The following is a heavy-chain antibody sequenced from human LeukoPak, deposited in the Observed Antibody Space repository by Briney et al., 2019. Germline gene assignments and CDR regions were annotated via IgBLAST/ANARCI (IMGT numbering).Heavy chain of an antibody. J-gene: IGHJ6*02. D-gene: IGHD5-12*01. CDR2: ISYDGSNK. CDR1: GFTFSSYA. V-gene: IGHV3-30*04. CDR3: ARDSGREGYYYYGMDV. Sequence: PGRSLRLSCAASGFTFSSYAMHWVRQAPGKGLEWVAVISYDGSNKYYADSVKGRFTISRDNSKKTLYLQMNSLRAEDTAVYYCARDSGREGYYYYGMDVWGQGTTVTVSS.